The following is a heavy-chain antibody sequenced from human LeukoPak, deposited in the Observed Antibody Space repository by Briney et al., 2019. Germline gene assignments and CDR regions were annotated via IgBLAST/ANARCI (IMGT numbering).Heavy chain of an antibody. CDR3: ARDGHYDILTGYFQD. Sequence: GSLRLSCAASGFTFTDYYMSWIRQAPGKGLEWVSYITNSGTTIYYADSVKGRFTISRDNAKNSLYLQMNSLRAEDTAVYYCARDGHYDILTGYFQDWGQGTLVTVSS. CDR1: GFTFTDYY. CDR2: ITNSGTTI. D-gene: IGHD3-9*01. V-gene: IGHV3-11*01. J-gene: IGHJ1*01.